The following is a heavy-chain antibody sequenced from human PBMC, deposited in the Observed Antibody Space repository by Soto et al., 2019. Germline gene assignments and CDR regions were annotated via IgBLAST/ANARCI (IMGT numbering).Heavy chain of an antibody. CDR1: GFTFSSYS. Sequence: EVQLVESGGGLVQPGGSLRLSCAASGFTFSSYSMNWVRQAPGKGLEWVSYISSSSSTIYYADSVKGRFTISRDNAKNSLYLQMNSLRDEDTAVYYCASGVDIVATIDYFDYWGQGTLVTVSS. J-gene: IGHJ4*02. CDR3: ASGVDIVATIDYFDY. V-gene: IGHV3-48*02. D-gene: IGHD5-12*01. CDR2: ISSSSSTI.